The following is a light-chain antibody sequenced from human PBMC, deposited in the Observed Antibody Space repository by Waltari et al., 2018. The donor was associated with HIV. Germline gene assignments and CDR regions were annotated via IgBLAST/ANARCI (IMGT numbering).Light chain of an antibody. CDR3: QVWDSSSDHVV. CDR1: NIGSKS. V-gene: IGLV3-21*04. J-gene: IGLJ2*01. Sequence: SYVLTQPPSVSVAPGKTARITCGGTNIGSKSVHWYQQKPGQAPPLVIYYDSARPSGIPERCSGSNSGNTATLTIGRVEAGDEADYYCQVWDSSSDHVVFGGGTNLTVL. CDR2: YDS.